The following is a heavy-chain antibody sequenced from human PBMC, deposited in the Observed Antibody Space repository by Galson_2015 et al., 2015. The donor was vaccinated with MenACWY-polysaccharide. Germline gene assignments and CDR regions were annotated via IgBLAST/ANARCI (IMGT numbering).Heavy chain of an antibody. D-gene: IGHD3-10*01. CDR1: GFTFSSYA. CDR2: VSASGGST. CDR3: AKDTGPGEYAYSWGTFDI. V-gene: IGHV3-23*01. J-gene: IGHJ3*02. Sequence: LRLSCAASGFTFSSYAMSWVRQAPGKGLEWVSGVSASGGSTVYTDSAKGRFTMPRDNSKRSLYLQMNSLRAEDTAVYYCAKDTGPGEYAYSWGTFDIWGRGTMVTVSS.